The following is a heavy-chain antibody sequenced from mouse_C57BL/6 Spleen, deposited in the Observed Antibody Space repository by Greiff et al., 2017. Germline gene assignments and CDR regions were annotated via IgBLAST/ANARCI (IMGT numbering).Heavy chain of an antibody. J-gene: IGHJ3*01. CDR1: GFTFSSYA. CDR3: TSWYPAWFAY. Sequence: DVMLVESGEGLVKPGGSLKLSCAASGFTFSSYAMSWVRQTPEKRLEWVAYISSGGDYIYYADTVKGRFTISRDNARNTLYLQMSSLKSEDTAMYYCTSWYPAWFAYWGQGTLVTVSA. V-gene: IGHV5-9-1*02. D-gene: IGHD1-1*02. CDR2: ISSGGDYI.